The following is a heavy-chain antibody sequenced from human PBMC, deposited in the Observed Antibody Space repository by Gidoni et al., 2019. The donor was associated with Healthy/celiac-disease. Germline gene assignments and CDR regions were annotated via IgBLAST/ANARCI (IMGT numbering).Heavy chain of an antibody. D-gene: IGHD4-4*01. J-gene: IGHJ6*02. CDR1: GYPFTSSD. Sequence: QVQLVQSGAEVKKPGAPVKVSCKASGYPFTSSDIHWGRPATGQGLAWMGWMNPNSGNTGYAQKFQGRVTMTRNTSISTAYMGLSSLRSEDTAVYYCARLKSPYSNYYYYGMDVWGQGTTVTVSS. CDR3: ARLKSPYSNYYYYGMDV. CDR2: MNPNSGNT. V-gene: IGHV1-8*01.